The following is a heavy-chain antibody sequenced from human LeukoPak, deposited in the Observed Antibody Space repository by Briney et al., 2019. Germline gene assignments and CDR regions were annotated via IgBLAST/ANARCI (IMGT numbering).Heavy chain of an antibody. CDR1: GYPFSGSD. D-gene: IGHD6-19*01. CDR3: AKTTGGWPRFFDH. Sequence: GGSLRLSCAASGYPFSGSDIHWVRQAPGKGLERVAFSHEGSSKFYAESVKGRFGISRDNSKSTTYLQMNGLRADDTAVYYCAKTTGGWPRFFDHWGQGTLVAVSS. J-gene: IGHJ4*02. CDR2: SHEGSSK. V-gene: IGHV3-30*02.